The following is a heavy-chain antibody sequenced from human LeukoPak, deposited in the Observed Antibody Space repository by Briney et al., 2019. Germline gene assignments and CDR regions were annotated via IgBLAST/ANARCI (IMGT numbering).Heavy chain of an antibody. V-gene: IGHV3-30-3*01. D-gene: IGHD3-16*01. Sequence: SGGSLRLSCAASGFTFSSYAMHWVRQAPGKGLEWVAVISYDGSNKYYADSVKGRFTISRDNAKNSLYLQMNSLRVEDTAVYYCARGDVHKLWGQGTLITVSS. CDR2: ISYDGSNK. CDR1: GFTFSSYA. CDR3: ARGDVHKL. J-gene: IGHJ4*02.